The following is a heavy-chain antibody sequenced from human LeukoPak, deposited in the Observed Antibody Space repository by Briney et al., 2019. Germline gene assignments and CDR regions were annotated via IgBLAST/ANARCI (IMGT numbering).Heavy chain of an antibody. D-gene: IGHD3-22*01. J-gene: IGHJ4*02. CDR2: IIPIFGTA. CDR3: ARKKSPYYYDSSGYPYFDY. V-gene: IGHV1-69*01. CDR1: GGTFSSYA. Sequence: SVKVSCKASGGTFSSYAISWVRQAPGQGLEWMGGIIPIFGTANYAQKFQGRVTITADESTSTAYMELSSLRSDDTAVYYCARKKSPYYYDSSGYPYFDYWGQGTLVTVSS.